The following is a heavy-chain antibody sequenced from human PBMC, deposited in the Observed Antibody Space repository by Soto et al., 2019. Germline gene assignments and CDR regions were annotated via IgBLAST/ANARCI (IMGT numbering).Heavy chain of an antibody. CDR1: GYTFTRSG. Sequence: QVQLVQSGAEVKKPGASVKVSCKASGYTFTRSGISWVRQAPGQGLEWMGWISTYNGDTNYAQTFQGRVTMTTDTSTSTVHMEVRSLRSDDTAVYYCAREGVAPYYYYGMDVWGQGTPVTDS. V-gene: IGHV1-18*01. J-gene: IGHJ6*02. D-gene: IGHD5-12*01. CDR2: ISTYNGDT. CDR3: AREGVAPYYYYGMDV.